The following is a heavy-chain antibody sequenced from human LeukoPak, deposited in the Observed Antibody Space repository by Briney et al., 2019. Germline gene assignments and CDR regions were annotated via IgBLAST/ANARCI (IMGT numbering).Heavy chain of an antibody. Sequence: PSETLSLTCIVSGGSISSGGHYWGWIRQPPGTGLEWIGSIYYSGSTYYNPSLNSRVTIFIDMPKNQFSLKMSSVTATDTAVYYCARLVCGGGSCPAEFDYWGQGTLVTVSS. D-gene: IGHD2-15*01. J-gene: IGHJ4*02. V-gene: IGHV4-39*01. CDR3: ARLVCGGGSCPAEFDY. CDR2: IYYSGST. CDR1: GGSISSGGHY.